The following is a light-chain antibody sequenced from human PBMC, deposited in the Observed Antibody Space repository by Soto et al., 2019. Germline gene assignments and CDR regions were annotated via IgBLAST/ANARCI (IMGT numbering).Light chain of an antibody. CDR1: QGVSSY. CDR2: DAS. Sequence: EIVLTQSPATLSLSPGERATLSCRASQGVSSYLAWYQQKPGQAPRLLIYDASNRATGIPARFSGSGPGTDFTLTISSLEPEDFAVYYCQQRSNWPLTTFGQGTRLEIK. V-gene: IGKV3D-11*01. J-gene: IGKJ5*01. CDR3: QQRSNWPLTT.